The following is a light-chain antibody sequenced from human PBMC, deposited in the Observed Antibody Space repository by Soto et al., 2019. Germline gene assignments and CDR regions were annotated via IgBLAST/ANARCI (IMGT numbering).Light chain of an antibody. Sequence: QSVLTQPASVSGSPGQSITISCTGNSSDIGGYNYVSWYQQHPGKVPKLIIYDVSNRPSGVSNRFSASKSGNAASLTISGLQAEDEADFYCSSYTSTSTLHVFGTGTKLTVL. CDR3: SSYTSTSTLHV. V-gene: IGLV2-14*03. J-gene: IGLJ1*01. CDR2: DVS. CDR1: SSDIGGYNY.